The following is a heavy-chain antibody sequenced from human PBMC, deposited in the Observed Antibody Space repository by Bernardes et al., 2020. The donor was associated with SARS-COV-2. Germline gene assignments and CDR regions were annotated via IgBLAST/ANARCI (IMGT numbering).Heavy chain of an antibody. CDR2: IDWDDDK. V-gene: IGHV2-70*01. Sequence: SGPTLVKPTQTLTLTCTFSGFSLSTSGMCVSWIRQPPGKALEWLALIDWDDDKYYSTSLKTRLTISKDTSKNQVVLTMTNMDPVDTATYYCARGRGYSYGLFGYTGNPHHWYMDVWGKGTTVTVSS. CDR1: GFSLSTSGMC. J-gene: IGHJ6*03. D-gene: IGHD5-18*01. CDR3: ARGRGYSYGLFGYTGNPHHWYMDV.